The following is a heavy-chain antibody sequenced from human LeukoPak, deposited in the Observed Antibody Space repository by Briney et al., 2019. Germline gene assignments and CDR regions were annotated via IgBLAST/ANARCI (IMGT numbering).Heavy chain of an antibody. D-gene: IGHD6-6*01. J-gene: IGHJ3*02. CDR3: ARFTPLGDSSSSPDAFDI. CDR1: GFTFSSYS. V-gene: IGHV3-21*01. Sequence: KPGGSLRLSCAASGFTFSSYSINWVRQAPGKGLEWVSSISSSSSYIYYADSVKGRFTISRDNAKNSLYLQMNSLRAEDTAVYYCARFTPLGDSSSSPDAFDIWGQGTMVTVSS. CDR2: ISSSSSYI.